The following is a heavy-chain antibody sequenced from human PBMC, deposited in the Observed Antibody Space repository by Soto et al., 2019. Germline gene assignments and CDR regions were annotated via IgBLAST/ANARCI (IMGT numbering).Heavy chain of an antibody. Sequence: QVRLVESGGGVVQPGRSLRLSCTASGFSFSSYAMYWFRQPPGKGLEWVAVISHDGINKHYADSEKGRVTVSRDNSIHSLDLQLNSPRGEDTAMYYCARDMYSSDYFVKWFEPWGQGTLVTVSS. V-gene: IGHV3-30-3*01. J-gene: IGHJ5*02. CDR3: ARDMYSSDYFVKWFEP. CDR1: GFSFSSYA. D-gene: IGHD6-19*01. CDR2: ISHDGINK.